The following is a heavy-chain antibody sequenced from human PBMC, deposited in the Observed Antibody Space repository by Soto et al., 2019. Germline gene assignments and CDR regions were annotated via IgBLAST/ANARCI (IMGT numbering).Heavy chain of an antibody. V-gene: IGHV3-11*01. CDR1: GFTFSDYY. D-gene: IGHD6-13*01. CDR3: VTGGSSTSGGIAAS. CDR2: ISSSGASI. Sequence: GGSLRLSCAASGFTFSDYYMSWIRQAPGKGLEWVSYISSSGASIYYADSVKGRFTISRDNAENSLSLQINSLRAEDTAVYYCVTGGSSTSGGIAASWGQGTLVTVSS. J-gene: IGHJ5*02.